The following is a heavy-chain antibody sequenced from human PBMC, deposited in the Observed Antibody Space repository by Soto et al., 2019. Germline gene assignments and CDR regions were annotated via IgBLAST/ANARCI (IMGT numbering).Heavy chain of an antibody. CDR2: INPSGGST. V-gene: IGHV1-46*03. Sequence: GVSVKVSCKAPGDAFTSYYMYWACQSTEQGLEWMGIINPSGGSTSYAQKFQGRVTMTRDTSTSTVYMELSSLRSEDTAVYYCARDPWFQEDIVVVVAANYYFDYWGQGTLVTVSS. J-gene: IGHJ4*02. CDR1: GDAFTSYY. D-gene: IGHD2-15*01. CDR3: ARDPWFQEDIVVVVAANYYFDY.